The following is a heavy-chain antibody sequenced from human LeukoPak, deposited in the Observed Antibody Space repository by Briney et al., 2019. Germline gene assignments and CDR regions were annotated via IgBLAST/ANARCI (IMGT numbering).Heavy chain of an antibody. D-gene: IGHD3-16*02. CDR1: GFTFSSYW. CDR2: IKQDGSEK. CDR3: ARDNPDYDYIWGSYRGGDAFDI. Sequence: GGSLRLSCVPSGFTFSSYWMNWVRQAPGKGLEWVANIKQDGSEKYYVDSVKGRFTISRDNAKNSLYLQMNSLRAEDTAVYYCARDNPDYDYIWGSYRGGDAFDIWGKVTMVTVSS. J-gene: IGHJ3*02. V-gene: IGHV3-7*01.